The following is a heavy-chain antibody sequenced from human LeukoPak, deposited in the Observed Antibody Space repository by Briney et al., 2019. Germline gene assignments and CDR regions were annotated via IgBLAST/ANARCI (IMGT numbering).Heavy chain of an antibody. J-gene: IGHJ3*02. CDR1: GGSISSYY. D-gene: IGHD3-22*01. Sequence: SETLSLTCTVSGGSISSYYWSWIRQPPGKGLEWIGYIYYSGSTNYNPSLKSRVTISVDTSKNQFSLKLSSVTAADTAVYYCARGGSVYYDSSGYYLHDAFDIWGQGTMVAVSS. CDR3: ARGGSVYYDSSGYYLHDAFDI. V-gene: IGHV4-59*01. CDR2: IYYSGST.